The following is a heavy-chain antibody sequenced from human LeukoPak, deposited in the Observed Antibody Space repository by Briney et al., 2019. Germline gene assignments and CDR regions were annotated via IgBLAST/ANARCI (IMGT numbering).Heavy chain of an antibody. V-gene: IGHV1-69*13. Sequence: ASVKVSCKASGGTFSSYAISWVRQAPGQGLEWMGGIIPIFGTANYAQKFQGRVTITADESTSTAYMELSSLRSEDTAVYYCARDKDDGYNYYFDYWGQGTLVTVSS. CDR1: GGTFSSYA. CDR2: IIPIFGTA. J-gene: IGHJ4*02. D-gene: IGHD5-24*01. CDR3: ARDKDDGYNYYFDY.